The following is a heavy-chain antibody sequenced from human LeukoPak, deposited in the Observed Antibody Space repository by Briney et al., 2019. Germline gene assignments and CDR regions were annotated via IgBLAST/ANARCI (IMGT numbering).Heavy chain of an antibody. V-gene: IGHV4-34*01. J-gene: IGHJ6*03. CDR2: INHSGST. CDR1: GGSFSGYY. Sequence: SETLSLTCAVYGGSFSGYYWSWIRQPPGKGLEWIGEINHSGSTNYNPSLKSRVTISVDTSKNQFSLELSSVTAADTAVYYCARGPYYYYYMDVWGKGTTVTVSS. CDR3: ARGPYYYYYMDV.